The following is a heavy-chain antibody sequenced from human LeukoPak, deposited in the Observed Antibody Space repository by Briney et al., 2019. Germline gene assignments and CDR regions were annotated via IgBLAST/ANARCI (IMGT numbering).Heavy chain of an antibody. CDR3: ARALSNLRLYYFDS. Sequence: ASVKVSCKASGYIFSDYYIHWVRQAPGQGLEWMGWINPNSGGTNHAQKFQGRVTMTRDTSISTACMELSRLNSGDTAVYYCARALSNLRLYYFDSWGQGTLVTVSS. J-gene: IGHJ4*01. CDR1: GYIFSDYY. D-gene: IGHD4-11*01. V-gene: IGHV1-2*02. CDR2: INPNSGGT.